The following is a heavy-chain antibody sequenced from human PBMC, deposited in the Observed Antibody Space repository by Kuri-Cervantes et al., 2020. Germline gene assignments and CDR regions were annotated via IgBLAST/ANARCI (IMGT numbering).Heavy chain of an antibody. Sequence: SETLSLTCTVSGGSVSSGSYYWSWIRQPPGKGLEWIGEINHSGSTNYNPSLKSRVTISVDKSKNQFSLKLSSVTAADTAVYYCARGDSGSYFRKSRYFQHWGQGTLVTVSS. CDR3: ARGDSGSYFRKSRYFQH. CDR1: GGSVSSGSYY. CDR2: INHSGST. J-gene: IGHJ1*01. D-gene: IGHD1-26*01. V-gene: IGHV4-39*07.